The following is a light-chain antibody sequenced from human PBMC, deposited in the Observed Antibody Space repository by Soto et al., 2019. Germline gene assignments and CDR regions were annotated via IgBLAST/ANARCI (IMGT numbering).Light chain of an antibody. J-gene: IGLJ1*01. CDR1: SSDVGGYNY. CDR3: SSYAGSNNLGV. CDR2: EVS. V-gene: IGLV2-8*01. Sequence: QSALTQPPSASGSPGQSVTISCTGTSSDVGGYNYVSWYQQHPGKAPKLMFYEVSKRPSGVPDRFSGSKSGNTASLTVSGLQAEDEADYYCSSYAGSNNLGVFGTGTQLTVL.